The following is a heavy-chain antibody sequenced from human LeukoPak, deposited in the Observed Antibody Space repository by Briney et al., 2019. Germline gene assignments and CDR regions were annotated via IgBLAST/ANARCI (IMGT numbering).Heavy chain of an antibody. J-gene: IGHJ5*02. Sequence: SETQSLTCTDSGGSISSYYWSWIRQPPGKGLEWIGYIYYSGSTNYNPSLKSRVTISVDTSKNQFSLKLSSVTAADTAVYYYARTHYYGSGSYCWFDPWGQGTLVTVSS. CDR1: GGSISSYY. CDR3: ARTHYYGSGSYCWFDP. CDR2: IYYSGST. D-gene: IGHD3-10*01. V-gene: IGHV4-59*01.